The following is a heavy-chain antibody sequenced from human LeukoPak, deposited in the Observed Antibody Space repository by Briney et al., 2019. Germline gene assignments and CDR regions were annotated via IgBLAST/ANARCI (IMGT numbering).Heavy chain of an antibody. V-gene: IGHV4-59*01. CDR1: GGSISSYY. CDR3: AREKLGTYYYYGMDV. Sequence: SETLSLTCTVSGGSISSYYWSWIRQPPGKGLEWIGCIYYSGSTNYNPSLKSRVTISVDTSKNQFSLKLSSVTAADTAVYYCAREKLGTYYYYGMDVWGQGTTVTVSS. D-gene: IGHD1-7*01. J-gene: IGHJ6*02. CDR2: IYYSGST.